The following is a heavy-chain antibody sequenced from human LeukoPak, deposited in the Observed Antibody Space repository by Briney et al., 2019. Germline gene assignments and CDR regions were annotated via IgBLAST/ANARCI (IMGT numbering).Heavy chain of an antibody. CDR1: GFTFSDYY. CDR3: AKSGPSSSGSYYTFDF. CDR2: ISSSSSYT. D-gene: IGHD3-22*01. V-gene: IGHV3-11*03. Sequence: GGSLRLSCAASGFTFSDYYMSWIRQAPGKGLEWVSYISSSSSYTNYADSVKGRFTISRDNSKNTVYLQMNSLRAEDTAVYHCAKSGPSSSGSYYTFDFWGQGTLVTVSS. J-gene: IGHJ4*02.